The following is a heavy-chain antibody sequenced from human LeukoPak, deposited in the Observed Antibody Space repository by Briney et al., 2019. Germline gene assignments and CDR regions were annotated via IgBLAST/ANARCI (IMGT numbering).Heavy chain of an antibody. CDR3: ARVTMGATVTTFHYYCMDV. D-gene: IGHD4-11*01. J-gene: IGHJ6*03. Sequence: GGSLRLSCAASGFTFSDYSIDWVRQAPGKGLERLASITNSSSRLYYAYSVKGRCTFSRDNAKNALYLQMKSLRAEDTAIYYCARVTMGATVTTFHYYCMDVWGVGTTVTVSS. CDR1: GFTFSDYS. V-gene: IGHV3-21*01. CDR2: ITNSSSRL.